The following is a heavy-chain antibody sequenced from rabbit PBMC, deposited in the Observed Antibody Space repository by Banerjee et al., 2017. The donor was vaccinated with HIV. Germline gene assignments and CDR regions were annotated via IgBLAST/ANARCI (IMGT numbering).Heavy chain of an antibody. J-gene: IGHJ4*01. D-gene: IGHD5-1*01. CDR1: GFSFSSGYY. CDR2: IYAGSSGST. CDR3: AQGWIGGTFYSYYFDL. V-gene: IGHV1S40*01. Sequence: QSLEESGGDLVKPGASLTLTCTASGFSFSSGYYMCWVRQAPGKGLEWIACIYAGSSGSTYYASWAKGRFTISKTSSTTVTLQMTSLTAADTATYFCAQGWIGGTFYSYYFDLWGPGTLVTVS.